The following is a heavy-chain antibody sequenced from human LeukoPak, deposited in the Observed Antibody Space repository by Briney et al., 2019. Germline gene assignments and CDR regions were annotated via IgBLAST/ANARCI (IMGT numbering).Heavy chain of an antibody. CDR1: GFTFSDYY. CDR3: ARKGGVFDY. V-gene: IGHV3-7*01. Sequence: GGSLRLSCAASGFTFSDYYMSWIRQAPGKGLEWVANIKQDGSEKNYVDSVKGRFTISRDNAKNSLYLQMNSLRAEDTAVYYCARKGGVFDYWGQGTLVTVSS. D-gene: IGHD3-10*01. J-gene: IGHJ4*02. CDR2: IKQDGSEK.